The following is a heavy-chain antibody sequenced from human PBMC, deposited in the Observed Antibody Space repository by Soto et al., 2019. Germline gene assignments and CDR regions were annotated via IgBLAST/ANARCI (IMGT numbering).Heavy chain of an antibody. CDR1: GGSFSGYY. V-gene: IGHV4-34*01. D-gene: IGHD6-13*01. CDR2: INHSGST. J-gene: IGHJ5*02. Sequence: SETLSLTCAVYGGSFSGYYWSWIRQPPGKGLEWIGEINHSGSTNYNPSLKSRVTISVDTSKNQFSLKLSSVTAADTAVYYCARAYRIAAAGTDWFDPWGQGTLVIVSS. CDR3: ARAYRIAAAGTDWFDP.